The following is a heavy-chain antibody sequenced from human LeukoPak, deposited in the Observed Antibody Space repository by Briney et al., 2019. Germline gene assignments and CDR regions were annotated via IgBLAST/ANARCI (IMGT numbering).Heavy chain of an antibody. CDR2: INSYNGNT. V-gene: IGHV1-18*01. D-gene: IGHD1-20*01. CDR1: GYTFTSYG. J-gene: IGHJ4*02. CDR3: ARRGNWNDFDY. Sequence: ASVKVSCKASGYTFTSYGFTWVRQAPGQGLEWMGWINSYNGNTQYAPKFKGRVTTTIDTSTSTAYMELRSLGSDDTAVYYCARRGNWNDFDYWGQGTLVVVSS.